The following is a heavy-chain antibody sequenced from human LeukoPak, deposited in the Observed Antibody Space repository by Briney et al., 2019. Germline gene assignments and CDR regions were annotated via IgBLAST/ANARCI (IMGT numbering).Heavy chain of an antibody. CDR3: GSSGWYSHSPFDY. V-gene: IGHV1-69*13. CDR2: IIPIFGTA. D-gene: IGHD6-19*01. CDR1: GGTFSSYA. Sequence: SVKVSCKASGGTFSSYAISWVRQAPGQGLEWMGGIIPIFGTANYAQKFQGRVTITADESTSTAYMELSSLRSEDTAVCYCGSSGWYSHSPFDYWGQGTLVTVSS. J-gene: IGHJ4*02.